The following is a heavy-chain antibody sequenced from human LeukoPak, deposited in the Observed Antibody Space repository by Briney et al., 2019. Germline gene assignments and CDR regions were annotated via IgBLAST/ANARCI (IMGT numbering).Heavy chain of an antibody. CDR1: GVSISSYY. Sequence: SETLSLTCTVSGVSISSYYWSWIRQPAGKGLEWIGRIYTSGSTNHNPSLKSRVTMSVDKSKNQLSLKLSSVTAADTAVYYCARVTGYVMEDYFDYWGQGTLVTVSS. CDR3: ARVTGYVMEDYFDY. J-gene: IGHJ4*02. V-gene: IGHV4-4*07. CDR2: IYTSGST. D-gene: IGHD6-13*01.